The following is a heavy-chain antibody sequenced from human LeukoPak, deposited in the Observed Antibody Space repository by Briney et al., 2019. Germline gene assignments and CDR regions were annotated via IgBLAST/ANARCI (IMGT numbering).Heavy chain of an antibody. CDR1: GFTFSSYA. J-gene: IGHJ4*02. Sequence: GGSLRLSCAASGFTFSSYAMHWVHQAPGKGLEWVAVISYDGSNKYYADSVKGRFTISRDNSKNTLYLQMNSLRVEDTAMYYCAREISITMIVVDPIWGQGTLVTVSS. CDR3: AREISITMIVVDPI. D-gene: IGHD3-22*01. V-gene: IGHV3-30-3*01. CDR2: ISYDGSNK.